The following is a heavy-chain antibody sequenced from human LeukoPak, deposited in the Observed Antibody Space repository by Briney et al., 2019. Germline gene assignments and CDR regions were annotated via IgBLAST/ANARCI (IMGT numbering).Heavy chain of an antibody. J-gene: IGHJ5*02. CDR2: IYSTGTT. Sequence: GGSLRLSCAASGFTVSNNYMSWVRQAPGKGLEWVSIIYSTGTTYYADSVKGRFTISRDNSKNTLYLQMNSLRAEDTAVYYCARGAYGSGSYGDNWFDPWGQGTLVTVSS. CDR3: ARGAYGSGSYGDNWFDP. CDR1: GFTVSNNY. V-gene: IGHV3-66*01. D-gene: IGHD3-10*01.